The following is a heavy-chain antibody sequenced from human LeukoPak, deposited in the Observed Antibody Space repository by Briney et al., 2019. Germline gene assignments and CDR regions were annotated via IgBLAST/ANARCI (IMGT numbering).Heavy chain of an antibody. CDR1: GGSFSGYY. V-gene: IGHV4-30-4*08. D-gene: IGHD4-17*01. Sequence: SETLSLTCAVYGGSFSGYYWSWIRQPPGKGLEWIGYIYYSGSTYYNPSLKSRVTISVDTSKNQFSLKLSSVTAADTAVYYCARSDEVTTSIDYWGQGTLVTVSS. J-gene: IGHJ4*02. CDR2: IYYSGST. CDR3: ARSDEVTTSIDY.